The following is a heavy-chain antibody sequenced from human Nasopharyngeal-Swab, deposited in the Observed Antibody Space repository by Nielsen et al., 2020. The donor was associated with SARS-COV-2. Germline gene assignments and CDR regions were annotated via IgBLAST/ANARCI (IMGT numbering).Heavy chain of an antibody. J-gene: IGHJ6*02. Sequence: GVLKISCAASGFTFSSYSMNWVRQAPGKGLEWVSSISSSSSYIYYADSVKGRFTISRDNAKNSLYLQMNSLRAEDTAVYYCARSSIAAREYYYGMDVWGQGTTVTVSS. V-gene: IGHV3-21*04. D-gene: IGHD6-6*01. CDR2: ISSSSSYI. CDR1: GFTFSSYS. CDR3: ARSSIAAREYYYGMDV.